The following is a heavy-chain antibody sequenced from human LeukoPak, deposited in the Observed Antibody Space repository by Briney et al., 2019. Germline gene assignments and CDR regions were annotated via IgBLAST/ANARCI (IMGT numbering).Heavy chain of an antibody. D-gene: IGHD6-19*01. CDR1: GGSISGYY. Sequence: SEILSLTCTVSGGSISGYYWSWIRQSPGKGLEWIGYIYYSGSTNYNPSLKSRVTISVDTSKNQFSLKLNSVTAAGTAVFYCARSGSGWFYFDYWGQGTLVTVSS. J-gene: IGHJ4*02. CDR3: ARSGSGWFYFDY. CDR2: IYYSGST. V-gene: IGHV4-59*01.